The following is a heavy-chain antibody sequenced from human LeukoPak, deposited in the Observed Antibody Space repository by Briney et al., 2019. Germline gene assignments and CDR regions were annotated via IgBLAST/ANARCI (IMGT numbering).Heavy chain of an antibody. CDR1: GYSITSYW. V-gene: IGHV5-51*01. D-gene: IGHD3-10*01. CDR2: IYPGDSDT. CDR3: ATNTMFRGIHAFDI. J-gene: IGHJ3*02. Sequence: GESLNISCKGSGYSITSYWIGWVRQMPGKGLEWMGIIYPGDSDTRYSPSFQGQVTISADKSISTAYLQWSSLKASDSAMYYCATNTMFRGIHAFDIWGQGTMVTVSS.